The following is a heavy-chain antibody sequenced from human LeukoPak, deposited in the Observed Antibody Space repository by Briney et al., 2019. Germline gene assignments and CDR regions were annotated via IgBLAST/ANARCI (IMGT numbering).Heavy chain of an antibody. Sequence: SQTLSLTCVISRDSVSSSSSAWSWIRQSPSRGLEWLGRTYYRSRWIYDYAESVKGRITINPDTSKNEFSLQLNSVTPEDTAMYYCARNLRPDFDYWGQGTLVTVSS. CDR2: TYYRSRWIY. J-gene: IGHJ4*02. CDR3: ARNLRPDFDY. V-gene: IGHV6-1*01. CDR1: RDSVSSSSSA.